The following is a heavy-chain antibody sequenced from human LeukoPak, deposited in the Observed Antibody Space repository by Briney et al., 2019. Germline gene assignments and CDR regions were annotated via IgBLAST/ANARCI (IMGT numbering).Heavy chain of an antibody. D-gene: IGHD6-6*01. J-gene: IGHJ4*02. CDR2: ISSSSSYI. CDR1: GFTFSSYS. CDR3: ARDPLDSSSYYFDY. V-gene: IGHV3-21*01. Sequence: PGGSLRLSCAASGFTFSSYSMNWVRQAPGKGLEWVSSISSSSSYIYYADSVKGRFTISRDNSKNTLYLQMNSLRAEDTAVYYCARDPLDSSSYYFDYWGQGTLVTVSS.